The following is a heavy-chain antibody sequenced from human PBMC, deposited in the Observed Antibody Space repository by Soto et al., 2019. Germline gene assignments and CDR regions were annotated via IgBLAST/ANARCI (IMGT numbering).Heavy chain of an antibody. Sequence: PGGSLRLSCAASGFTFSSYSMNWVRQAPGKGLEWVSSISSSSSYIYYADSVKGRFTISRDNAKNTLYLQMNSLRAEDTAVYYCAKDLTYYDILTGYFQGYYYYYGMDVWGQGTTVTVSS. D-gene: IGHD3-9*01. J-gene: IGHJ6*02. CDR1: GFTFSSYS. CDR2: ISSSSSYI. CDR3: AKDLTYYDILTGYFQGYYYYYGMDV. V-gene: IGHV3-21*01.